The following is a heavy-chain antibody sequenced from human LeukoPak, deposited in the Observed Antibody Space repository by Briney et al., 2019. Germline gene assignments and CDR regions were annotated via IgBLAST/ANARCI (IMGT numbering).Heavy chain of an antibody. D-gene: IGHD4-17*01. CDR1: GFTFSSYS. Sequence: PGGSLRLSCAASGFTFSSYSMNWVRQAPGKGLEWVSSISSSSSYIYYADSVKGRFTISRDNAKNSLYLQMNSLRAEDTAVYYCARDPYCDVIRCAFDIWGQGTMVTVSS. CDR3: ARDPYCDVIRCAFDI. V-gene: IGHV3-21*01. CDR2: ISSSSSYI. J-gene: IGHJ3*02.